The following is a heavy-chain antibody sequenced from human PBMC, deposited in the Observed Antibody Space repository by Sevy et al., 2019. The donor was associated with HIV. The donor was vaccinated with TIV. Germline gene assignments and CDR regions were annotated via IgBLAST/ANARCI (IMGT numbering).Heavy chain of an antibody. J-gene: IGHJ4*02. CDR2: INPNSGGT. D-gene: IGHD3-22*01. CDR3: ARTYYYDSSGYYGVDY. V-gene: IGHV1-2*06. CDR1: GYTFTGYY. Sequence: ASVKVSCKASGYTFTGYYMHWVRQAPGQGLEWMGRINPNSGGTNYAQKFQGRVTMTRDTSISTAYMELSRLRSDDTAVYYSARTYYYDSSGYYGVDYWGQGTLVTVSS.